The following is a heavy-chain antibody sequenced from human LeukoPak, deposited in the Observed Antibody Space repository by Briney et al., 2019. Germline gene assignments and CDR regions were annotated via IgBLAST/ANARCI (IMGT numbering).Heavy chain of an antibody. CDR1: GFTFSSYT. CDR3: AKVSPAMTGTADY. V-gene: IGHV3-30-3*01. D-gene: IGHD1-20*01. Sequence: GRSLRLSCAASGFTFSSYTMHWVRQAPGKGLEWVAIISYDGSNKYYADSVKGRFTISRDNSKNTLYLQMNSLRAEDTAVYYCAKVSPAMTGTADYWGQGTLVTVSS. CDR2: ISYDGSNK. J-gene: IGHJ4*02.